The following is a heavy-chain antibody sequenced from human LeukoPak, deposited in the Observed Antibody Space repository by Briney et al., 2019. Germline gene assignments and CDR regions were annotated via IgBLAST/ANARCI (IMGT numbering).Heavy chain of an antibody. D-gene: IGHD6-6*01. CDR3: ARDPYSSSSAWFDP. V-gene: IGHV3-21*01. CDR2: ISSSSSYI. J-gene: IGHJ5*02. Sequence: LRLSCAASGFTFSSYSMNWVRQAPGKGLEWVSSISSSSSYIYYADSVKGRFTISRDNAKNSLYLQMNSLRAEDTAVYYCARDPYSSSSAWFDPWGQGTLATVSS. CDR1: GFTFSSYS.